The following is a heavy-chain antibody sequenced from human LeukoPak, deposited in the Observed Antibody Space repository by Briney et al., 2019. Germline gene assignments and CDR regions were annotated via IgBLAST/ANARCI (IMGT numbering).Heavy chain of an antibody. Sequence: ASVKVSCKASGGTFSRNTVTWVRQAPGQGLEWMGGIIPMFATPNYAQKFRGRVTVTTDESTSTAYMELTSLRSEDTAVYYCARVSVDSGYFYLDLWGQGTQVTVSS. D-gene: IGHD3-22*01. V-gene: IGHV1-69*05. CDR2: IIPMFATP. CDR1: GGTFSRNT. CDR3: ARVSVDSGYFYLDL. J-gene: IGHJ4*02.